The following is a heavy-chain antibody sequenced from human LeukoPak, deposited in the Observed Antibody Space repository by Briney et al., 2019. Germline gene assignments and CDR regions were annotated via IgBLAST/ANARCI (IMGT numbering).Heavy chain of an antibody. J-gene: IGHJ4*02. CDR2: ISSSGSTI. CDR3: ARDATRGGDFDY. V-gene: IGHV3-11*04. CDR1: GFTLSDYY. Sequence: GGSLRLSCAASGFTLSDYYMSWIRQAPGKGLERVSYISSSGSTIYYADSVKGRFTISRDNAKNSLYLQMNSLRAEDTAVYYCARDATRGGDFDYWGQGTLVTVSS. D-gene: IGHD3-16*01.